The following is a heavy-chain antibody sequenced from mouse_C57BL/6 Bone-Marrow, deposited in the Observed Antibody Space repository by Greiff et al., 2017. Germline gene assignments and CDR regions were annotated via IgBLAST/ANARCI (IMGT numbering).Heavy chain of an antibody. CDR3: APYYREAMDY. J-gene: IGHJ4*01. V-gene: IGHV14-2*01. Sequence: VQLQQSVAELVRPGASVKLSCTASGFNIKNTYMHWVKQRTEQGLEWIGRIDPEDGETKYAPKFQGTATITADTSSNTAYLQLSSLTSEDTAVYYCAPYYREAMDYWGQGTSVTVSS. CDR1: GFNIKNTY. D-gene: IGHD2-12*01. CDR2: IDPEDGET.